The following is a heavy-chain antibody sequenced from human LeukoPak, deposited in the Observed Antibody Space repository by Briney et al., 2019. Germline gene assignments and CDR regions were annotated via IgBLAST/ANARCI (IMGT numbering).Heavy chain of an antibody. D-gene: IGHD7-27*01. J-gene: IGHJ4*02. CDR2: ISASGGTT. V-gene: IGHV3-23*01. Sequence: GGSLRLSCAASGFGFSNYAMRWVRQAPGKGLGWVSVISASGGTTYHAASVEGRFTISRDNSKNTLYLQMSSLRAEDTAVYYCANQGRFRTGTYNYWGRGTLVTVSS. CDR3: ANQGRFRTGTYNY. CDR1: GFGFSNYA.